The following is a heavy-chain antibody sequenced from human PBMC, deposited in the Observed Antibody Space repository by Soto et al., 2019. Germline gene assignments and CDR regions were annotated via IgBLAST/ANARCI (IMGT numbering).Heavy chain of an antibody. CDR1: GFTFSSYS. V-gene: IGHV3-48*02. J-gene: IGHJ2*01. D-gene: IGHD3-10*01. CDR2: ISSRSSTI. Sequence: GGSLRLSCAASGFTFSSYSMNWVRQAPGKGLEWVSYISSRSSTIYYADSVKGRFTISRDNAKNSLYLQMNSLRDEDTAVYYCARDQGAGWFGRYFDLWGRGTLVTVSS. CDR3: ARDQGAGWFGRYFDL.